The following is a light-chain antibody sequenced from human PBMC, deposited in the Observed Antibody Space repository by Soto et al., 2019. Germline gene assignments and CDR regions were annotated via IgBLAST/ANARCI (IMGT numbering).Light chain of an antibody. V-gene: IGLV1-47*01. Sequence: QRVLSPLPSASGTPGQRVTISCSGSSSNIGSNYVYWYQQLPGTAPKLLIYRNNQRPSGVPDRFSGSKSGTSASLAISGLRSEDEADYYCAAWDDSLSGLYVFGTGTKVTV. CDR2: RNN. J-gene: IGLJ1*01. CDR3: AAWDDSLSGLYV. CDR1: SSNIGSNY.